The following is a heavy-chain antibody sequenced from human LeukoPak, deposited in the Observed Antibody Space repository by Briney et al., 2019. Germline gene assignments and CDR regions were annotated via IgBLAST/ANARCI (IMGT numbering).Heavy chain of an antibody. J-gene: IGHJ6*03. CDR3: ARGPLGPTTVTTGFLYMDV. D-gene: IGHD4-17*01. V-gene: IGHV1-69*01. CDR2: IIPMFGTA. Sequence: SVKVSCKASGGTFSSYAISWVRQAPGQGLEWMGGIIPMFGTANYAQKFQGRVTITADESTSTAYMELSSLRSEDTAVYYCARGPLGPTTVTTGFLYMDVWGKGTTVTVSS. CDR1: GGTFSSYA.